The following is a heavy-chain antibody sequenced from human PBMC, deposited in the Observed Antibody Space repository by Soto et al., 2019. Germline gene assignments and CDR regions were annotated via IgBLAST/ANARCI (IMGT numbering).Heavy chain of an antibody. CDR1: GGSISSGDYY. D-gene: IGHD3-10*01. CDR3: ARTPLTMVRGVNGWFDP. Sequence: QVQLQESGPGLVKPSQTLSLTCTVSGGSISSGDYYWSWIRQPPGKGLEWIWYIDYSGSTYYNPSLKSRVTISVDTSKNQFSLKLSSVTAADTAVYYCARTPLTMVRGVNGWFDPWGQGTLVTVSS. V-gene: IGHV4-30-4*01. J-gene: IGHJ5*02. CDR2: IDYSGST.